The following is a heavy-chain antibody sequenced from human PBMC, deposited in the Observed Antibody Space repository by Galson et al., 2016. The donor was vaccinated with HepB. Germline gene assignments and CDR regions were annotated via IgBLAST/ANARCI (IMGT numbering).Heavy chain of an antibody. J-gene: IGHJ2*01. CDR3: ATQYCSGGSCYSAAPGYWYFDL. V-gene: IGHV3-48*02. D-gene: IGHD2-15*01. CDR2: ISSSSSSL. Sequence: SLRLSCAASGFTFSSYTMNWVRQAPGQGLEWVSYISSSSSSLYYADSVKGRFTISRDNAKNSLDLQMISLRDEDTAVYYCATQYCSGGSCYSAAPGYWYFDLWGRGTLVTVSS. CDR1: GFTFSSYT.